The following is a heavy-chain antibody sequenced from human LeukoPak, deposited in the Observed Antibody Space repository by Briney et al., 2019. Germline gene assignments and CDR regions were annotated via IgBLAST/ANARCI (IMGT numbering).Heavy chain of an antibody. J-gene: IGHJ4*02. Sequence: SETLSLTCTVSGYAISSGFYWGWIRQPPGKGLEWIGAIHHSGSTNYNPSLKSRVTISVDTSKNQFSLKLSSVTAADTAVYYCARQTQTGDFDYWGQGTLVTVSS. D-gene: IGHD7-27*01. CDR1: GYAISSGFY. CDR2: IHHSGST. V-gene: IGHV4-38-2*02. CDR3: ARQTQTGDFDY.